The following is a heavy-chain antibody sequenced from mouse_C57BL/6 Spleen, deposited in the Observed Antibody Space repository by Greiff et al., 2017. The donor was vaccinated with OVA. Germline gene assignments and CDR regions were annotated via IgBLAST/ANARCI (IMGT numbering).Heavy chain of an antibody. CDR2: IYPRSGNT. CDR3: ARSRDGYYLFAY. V-gene: IGHV1-81*01. J-gene: IGHJ3*01. CDR1: GYTFTSYG. Sequence: VKLMESGAELARPGASVKLSCKASGYTFTSYGISWVKQRTGQGLEWIGEIYPRSGNTYYNEKFKGKATLTADKSSSTAYMELRSLTSEDSAVYFCARSRDGYYLFAYWGQGTLVTVSA. D-gene: IGHD2-3*01.